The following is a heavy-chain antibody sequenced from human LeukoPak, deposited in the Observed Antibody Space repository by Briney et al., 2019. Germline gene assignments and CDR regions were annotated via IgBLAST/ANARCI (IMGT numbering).Heavy chain of an antibody. J-gene: IGHJ3*01. Sequence: SGTLSLTCTVSGGSISSGGYYWSWLRQPPGKGLESIGYIYHSGSTYYNPSLKSRVTISVDRSKNQFSLKLSSVTAADTAVYYCARRGFDPWGQGTMVTVSS. CDR3: ARRGFDP. CDR2: IYHSGST. D-gene: IGHD3-10*01. CDR1: GGSISSGGYY. V-gene: IGHV4-30-2*01.